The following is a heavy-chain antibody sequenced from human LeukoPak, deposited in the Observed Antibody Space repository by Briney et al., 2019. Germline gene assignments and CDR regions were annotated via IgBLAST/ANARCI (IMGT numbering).Heavy chain of an antibody. CDR3: AKTVLTGFLPDY. J-gene: IGHJ4*02. CDR1: GFTFSSYS. CDR2: ISGSGGST. D-gene: IGHD3-9*01. Sequence: PGGSLRLSCAASGFTFSSYSMNWVRQSPGKGLEWVSAISGSGGSTYYADSVKGRFTISRDNSKNTLYLQMNSLRAEDTAVYYCAKTVLTGFLPDYWGQGTLVTVSS. V-gene: IGHV3-23*01.